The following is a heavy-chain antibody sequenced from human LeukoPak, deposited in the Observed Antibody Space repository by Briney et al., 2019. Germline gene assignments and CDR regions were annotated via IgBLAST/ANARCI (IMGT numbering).Heavy chain of an antibody. V-gene: IGHV5-51*01. CDR1: GDSFTSYW. CDR2: IYPGDSDT. Sequence: GESLKISCKGSGDSFTSYWIGWVRQMPGKGLEWMGIIYPGDSDTRYSPSFQGQVTISADKSISTAYLQWSSLKASDTAMYYCARQAYYDSSDYYFDYWGQGTLVTVSS. CDR3: ARQAYYDSSDYYFDY. J-gene: IGHJ4*02. D-gene: IGHD3-22*01.